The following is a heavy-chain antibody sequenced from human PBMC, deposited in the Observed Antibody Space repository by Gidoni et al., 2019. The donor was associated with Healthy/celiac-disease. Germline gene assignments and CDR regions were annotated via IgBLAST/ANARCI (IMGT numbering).Heavy chain of an antibody. V-gene: IGHV3-9*01. J-gene: IGHJ4*02. CDR1: GFPLDADA. CDR2: ISWNSCSI. D-gene: IGHD6-6*01. Sequence: EVQLVESGGGLVQPGWSLRRSCSASGFPLDADAMHWVRQAPGKGLEWVSGISWNSCSIGYADSVKGRFTISRDNSKNSLYLQMNSLRAEDTSLYYFAKYATPGIASRPAFVDYWGQGTLVTVSS. CDR3: AKYATPGIASRPAFVDY.